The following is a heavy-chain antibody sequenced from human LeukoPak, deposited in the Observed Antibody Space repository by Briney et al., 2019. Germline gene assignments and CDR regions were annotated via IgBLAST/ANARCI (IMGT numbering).Heavy chain of an antibody. CDR2: NSCGGSGT. J-gene: IGHJ4*02. Sequence: GESLRLSCGASGFPLCYHVMRWVRQARGKGLEWVSANSCGGSGTYYADSVKGRFTNSRDNSKNTLYLQMNSLRAEDTAVYYCAKKDRAGSSGYYYEDSWGQGTLVTVSS. CDR3: AKKDRAGSSGYYYEDS. CDR1: GFPLCYHV. D-gene: IGHD3-22*01. V-gene: IGHV3-23*01.